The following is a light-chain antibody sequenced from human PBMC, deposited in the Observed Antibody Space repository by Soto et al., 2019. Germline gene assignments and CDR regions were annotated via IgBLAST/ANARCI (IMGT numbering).Light chain of an antibody. V-gene: IGLV2-14*03. CDR3: SSYIRTRTLYVV. CDR2: DVS. Sequence: QSVLTQPASVSGSPGQSITISCTGTSSDVGGYNYVSWYQQHPGKAPKLMIYDVSNRSSGVSNRFSGSKSGNTASLTISGLQAEDEADYYCSSYIRTRTLYVVFGGGTKLTVL. CDR1: SSDVGGYNY. J-gene: IGLJ2*01.